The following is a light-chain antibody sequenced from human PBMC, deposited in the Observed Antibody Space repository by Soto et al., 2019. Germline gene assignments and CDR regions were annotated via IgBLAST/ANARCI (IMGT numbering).Light chain of an antibody. CDR3: SSFTSSSTLYX. CDR1: SSDVGGYNS. J-gene: IGLJ1*01. CDR2: EVS. Sequence: QSALTQPASVSGSPGQSITISCTGTSSDVGGYNSVSWYQQHPGKAPKLMIYEVSNRPSGVSNRFSGSKSGNTASLTVSGLQAEDEADYYCSSFTSSSTLYXXGTGTKVTVL. V-gene: IGLV2-14*01.